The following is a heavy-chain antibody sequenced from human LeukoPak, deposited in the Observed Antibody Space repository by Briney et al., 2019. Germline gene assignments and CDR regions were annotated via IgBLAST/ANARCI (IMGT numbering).Heavy chain of an antibody. CDR2: INTDGSTT. V-gene: IGHV3-74*01. J-gene: IGHJ4*01. CDR3: ARGGLEPVDY. CDR1: GFTFSSYW. Sequence: PGGSLRLSCTVSGFTFSSYWMHWVRQAPGMGLVWVSRINTDGSTTSYADSVKGRFTISRDNAKNTLYLQVNGLRAEDTAVYYCARGGLEPVDYXGXGTLVTVSS. D-gene: IGHD5-24*01.